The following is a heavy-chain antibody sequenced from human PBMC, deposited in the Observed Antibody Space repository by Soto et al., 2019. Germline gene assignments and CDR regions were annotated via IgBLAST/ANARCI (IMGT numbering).Heavy chain of an antibody. CDR1: SGSISSGGYS. CDR2: ISHSGST. J-gene: IGHJ4*02. Sequence: QLQLQESGSGLVKPSQTLSLTCAVSSGSISSGGYSWSWIRQSPGKGLEWIGYISHSGSTYYNPSLKRRVTISEDRSKNQFSLNLSSVTATDTAVYYCASGSHVPHYWGQGTLVTVSS. V-gene: IGHV4-30-2*06. D-gene: IGHD6-6*01. CDR3: ASGSHVPHY.